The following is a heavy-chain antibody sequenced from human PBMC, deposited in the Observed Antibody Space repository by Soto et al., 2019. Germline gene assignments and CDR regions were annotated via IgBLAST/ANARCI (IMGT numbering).Heavy chain of an antibody. V-gene: IGHV3-7*05. D-gene: IGHD6-19*01. CDR2: IKQDGSEK. J-gene: IGHJ4*02. CDR1: GFTFSAYW. Sequence: EVHLVESGGDLVQPGGSLRLSCAASGFTFSAYWMQWVRQAPGKGLEWVAIIKQDGSEKYYVDSVTGRFTISRDNAKNSLYLQMSSLRAEDTAMYYCVGSRGWLFDSWGQGTLVTVSS. CDR3: VGSRGWLFDS.